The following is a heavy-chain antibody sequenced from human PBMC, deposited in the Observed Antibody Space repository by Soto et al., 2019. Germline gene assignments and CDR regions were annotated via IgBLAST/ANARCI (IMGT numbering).Heavy chain of an antibody. CDR1: GGTFSSYT. CDR2: IIPILGIA. Sequence: QVQLVQSGAEVKKPGSSVKVSCKASGGTFSSYTISWVRQAPGQGLEWMGRIIPILGIANYAQKFQGRVTITADKXXSXAXXELSSLRSEDTAVYYCARSPTALIYGGNSSVGFDYWGQGTLVTVSS. J-gene: IGHJ4*02. V-gene: IGHV1-69*02. CDR3: ARSPTALIYGGNSSVGFDY. D-gene: IGHD4-17*01.